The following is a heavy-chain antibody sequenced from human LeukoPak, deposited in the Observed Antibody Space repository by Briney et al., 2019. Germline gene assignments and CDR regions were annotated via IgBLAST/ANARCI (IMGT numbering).Heavy chain of an antibody. CDR3: ARAGGSGLIDY. CDR2: MYYSGST. D-gene: IGHD6-19*01. V-gene: IGHV4-39*07. Sequence: SETLSLTCTVSGGSISSYYWGWIRQPPGKGLEWIRSMYYSGSTYYNPSLKSRVTISINTSKNQFSLKLTSVTAADTAVYYCARAGGSGLIDYWGQGTLVTVSS. J-gene: IGHJ4*02. CDR1: GGSISSYY.